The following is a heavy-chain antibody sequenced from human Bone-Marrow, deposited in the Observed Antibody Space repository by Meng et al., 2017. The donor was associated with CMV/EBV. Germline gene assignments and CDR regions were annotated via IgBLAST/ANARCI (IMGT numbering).Heavy chain of an antibody. CDR1: GFTFSSYW. CDR2: INSDGSST. D-gene: IGHD3-16*01. Sequence: GESLKISCAASGFTFSSYWMHWVRQAPGKGLVWVSRINSDGSSTSYADSVKGRFTISRDNSKNTLYLQMNSLRAEDTAVYYCARDYGGKAFDIWGQGTMVTVSS. CDR3: ARDYGGKAFDI. J-gene: IGHJ3*02. V-gene: IGHV3-74*01.